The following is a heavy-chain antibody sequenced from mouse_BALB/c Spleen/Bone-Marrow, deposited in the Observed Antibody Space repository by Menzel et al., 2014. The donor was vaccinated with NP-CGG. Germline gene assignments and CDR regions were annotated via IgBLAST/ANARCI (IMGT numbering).Heavy chain of an antibody. Sequence: EGQLQESGPALGTPGASMKISCKASGYSFTGHTMNWVKQCHGKNLEWIGLIYPYNGGTTYNQKFKGKATLTVDKSSSTAYMELLSLTSEDSAVYYCARRDYYDYAWFAYWGQGTLVTVSA. V-gene: IGHV1-18*01. CDR3: ARRDYYDYAWFAY. J-gene: IGHJ3*01. D-gene: IGHD2-4*01. CDR2: IYPYNGGT. CDR1: GYSFTGHT.